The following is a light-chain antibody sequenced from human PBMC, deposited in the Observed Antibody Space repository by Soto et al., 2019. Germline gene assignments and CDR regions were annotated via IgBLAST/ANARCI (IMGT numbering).Light chain of an antibody. CDR2: GAS. V-gene: IGKV3-20*01. J-gene: IGKJ1*01. CDR1: QSVSSSY. CDR3: QQYGSSPGT. Sequence: EIVLTQSPAPLSLSPGERATLSCRASQSVSSSYLAWYQQKPGQAPRLLIYGASSRATGIPDRFSGSGSGTDFTLTISRLEPEDVAVYYCQQYGSSPGTLGQGTKVDIK.